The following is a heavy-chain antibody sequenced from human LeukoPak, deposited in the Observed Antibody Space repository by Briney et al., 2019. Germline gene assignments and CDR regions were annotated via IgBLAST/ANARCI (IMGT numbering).Heavy chain of an antibody. D-gene: IGHD3-9*01. CDR1: GGSISSYY. V-gene: IGHV4-30-4*01. CDR3: ARVPPYDILTGYYNYGMDV. CDR2: IYYSGST. J-gene: IGHJ6*02. Sequence: PSETLSLTCTVSGGSISSYYWSWIRQPPGKGLEWIGYIYYSGSTYYNPSLKSRVTISVDTSKNQFSLKLSSVTAADTAVYYCARVPPYDILTGYYNYGMDVWGQGTTVTVSS.